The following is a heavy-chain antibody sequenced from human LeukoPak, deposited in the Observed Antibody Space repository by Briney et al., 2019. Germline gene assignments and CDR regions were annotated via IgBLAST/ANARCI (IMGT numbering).Heavy chain of an antibody. CDR3: ATDLRYYDSSGYYSFDY. CDR1: GYTLTELS. CDR2: FDPEDGET. J-gene: IGHJ4*02. D-gene: IGHD3-22*01. Sequence: GASVKVSCKVSGYTLTELSMHWVRQAPGKGLEWMGGFDPEDGETIYAQKFQGRATMTEDTSTDTAYMELSSLRSEDTAVYYCATDLRYYDSSGYYSFDYWGQGTLVTVSS. V-gene: IGHV1-24*01.